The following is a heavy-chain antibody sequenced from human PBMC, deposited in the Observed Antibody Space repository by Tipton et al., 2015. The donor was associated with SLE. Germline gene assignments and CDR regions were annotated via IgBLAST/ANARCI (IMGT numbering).Heavy chain of an antibody. Sequence: TLSLTCTVSGGSISGYYWSWVRQPPGQGLEWIGYIHYRGSTNYNPSLKSRVTISLDTSENQFSLKLSSVTAADTAVYYCARDRECGAGSCFDCYFDLWGRGTLVTVSS. D-gene: IGHD2-15*01. CDR2: IHYRGST. J-gene: IGHJ2*01. V-gene: IGHV4-59*01. CDR1: GGSISGYY. CDR3: ARDRECGAGSCFDCYFDL.